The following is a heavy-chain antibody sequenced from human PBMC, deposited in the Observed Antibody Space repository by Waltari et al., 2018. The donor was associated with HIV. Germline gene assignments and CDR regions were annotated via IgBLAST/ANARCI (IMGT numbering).Heavy chain of an antibody. J-gene: IGHJ4*02. Sequence: QVQLVQSGAEVKKPGSSVKVSCKASGGTFSSYAISWVRQAPGQGLEWMGGIIPIFGTANYAQKFQGRVTITADESTSTAYMELSSLRSEDTAVYYCARGEEYCSGGSCYYFDYWGQGTLVTVSS. CDR3: ARGEEYCSGGSCYYFDY. D-gene: IGHD2-15*01. V-gene: IGHV1-69*01. CDR2: IIPIFGTA. CDR1: GGTFSSYA.